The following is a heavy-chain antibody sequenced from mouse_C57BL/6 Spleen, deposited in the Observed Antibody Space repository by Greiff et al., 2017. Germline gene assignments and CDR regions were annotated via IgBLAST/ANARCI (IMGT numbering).Heavy chain of an antibody. V-gene: IGHV1-82*01. CDR2: IYPGDGDT. Sequence: VQLQQSGPELVKPGASVKISCKASGYAFSSSWMNWVKQRPGKGLEWIGRIYPGDGDTNYNGKFKGKATLTADKSSSTAYMQLSSLTSEDSAVYFCARCGVIHGNGDWYFDVWGTGTTVTVSS. CDR3: ARCGVIHGNGDWYFDV. D-gene: IGHD2-1*01. CDR1: GYAFSSSW. J-gene: IGHJ1*03.